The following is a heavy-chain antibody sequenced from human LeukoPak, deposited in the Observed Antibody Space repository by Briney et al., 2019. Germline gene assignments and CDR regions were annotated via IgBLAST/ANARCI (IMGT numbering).Heavy chain of an antibody. CDR2: MNPNSGNT. CDR3: ARALRITIFGVVINRAFDY. J-gene: IGHJ4*02. D-gene: IGHD3-3*01. Sequence: ASVKVSCKASGYTFTSYDINWVRQATGQGLEWMGWMNPNSGNTGYAQKFQGRVAMTRNTSISTAYMELSGLRSEDTAVYYCARALRITIFGVVINRAFDYWGQGTLVTVSS. CDR1: GYTFTSYD. V-gene: IGHV1-8*01.